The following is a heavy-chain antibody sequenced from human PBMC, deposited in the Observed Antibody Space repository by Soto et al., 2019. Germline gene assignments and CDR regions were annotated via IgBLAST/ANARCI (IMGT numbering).Heavy chain of an antibody. J-gene: IGHJ6*02. Sequence: GVLRLSCAASGFTFSSYSMNWVRQAPGKGLEWVSSISSSSSYIYYADSVKGRFTISRDNAKNSLYLQMNSLRAKDTAVYYCARDLGGATPRYYYGMDVWGQGTTVTVSS. CDR3: ARDLGGATPRYYYGMDV. CDR1: GFTFSSYS. V-gene: IGHV3-21*01. D-gene: IGHD1-26*01. CDR2: ISSSSSYI.